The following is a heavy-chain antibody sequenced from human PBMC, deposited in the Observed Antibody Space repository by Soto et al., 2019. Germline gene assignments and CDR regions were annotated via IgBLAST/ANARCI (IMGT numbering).Heavy chain of an antibody. Sequence: SETLSLTCTVSGGSISSYYWSWIRQPPGKGLEWIGYIYYSGSTNYNPSLKSRVTISVDTSKNQFSLKLSSVTAADTAVYYCARCNGGTNGGCYTQDYAFDIWGQGTMVTVSS. D-gene: IGHD2-8*01. V-gene: IGHV4-59*01. CDR2: IYYSGST. CDR1: GGSISSYY. CDR3: ARCNGGTNGGCYTQDYAFDI. J-gene: IGHJ3*02.